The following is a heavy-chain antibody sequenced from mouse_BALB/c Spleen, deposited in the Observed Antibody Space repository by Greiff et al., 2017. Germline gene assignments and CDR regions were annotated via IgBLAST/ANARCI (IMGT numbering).Heavy chain of an antibody. V-gene: IGHV1S41*01. CDR2: IAPGSGST. CDR1: GYTFTSYW. CDR3: TRDGRGFDY. Sequence: DLVKPGASVKLSCKASGYTFTSYWINWIKQRPGQGLEWIGRIAPGSGSTYYNEMFKGKATLTVDTSSNTAYIQLSSLSSEDSAVYFWTRDGRGFDYWGQGTTLTVST. J-gene: IGHJ2*01.